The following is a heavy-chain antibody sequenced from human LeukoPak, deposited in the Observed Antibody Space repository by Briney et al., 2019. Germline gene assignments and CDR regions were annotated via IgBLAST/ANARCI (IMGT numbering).Heavy chain of an antibody. Sequence: PSETLSLTCTVSGGSISSGDYYWSWIRQPPGKGLEWIGYIYYSGSTYYNPSLKSRVTISVDTSKNQFSLKLSSVTAADTAVYYCARGDRYSYYFDYWGQGTLVTVSS. CDR1: GGSISSGDYY. J-gene: IGHJ4*02. CDR3: ARGDRYSYYFDY. V-gene: IGHV4-30-4*02. CDR2: IYYSGST. D-gene: IGHD5-18*01.